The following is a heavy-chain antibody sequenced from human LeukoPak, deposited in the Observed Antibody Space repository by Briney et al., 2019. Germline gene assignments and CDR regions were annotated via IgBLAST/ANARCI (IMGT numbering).Heavy chain of an antibody. CDR1: GFTFSSYA. CDR3: AKGGRLRFLEWLLLDV. Sequence: GGSLRLSCAASGFTFSSYAMSWVRQAPGKGLEWVSAISCSGGSTYYADSVKGRFTISRDNSKNTLYLQMNSLRAEDTAVYYCAKGGRLRFLEWLLLDVWGKGTTVTVSS. J-gene: IGHJ6*04. D-gene: IGHD3-3*01. V-gene: IGHV3-23*01. CDR2: ISCSGGST.